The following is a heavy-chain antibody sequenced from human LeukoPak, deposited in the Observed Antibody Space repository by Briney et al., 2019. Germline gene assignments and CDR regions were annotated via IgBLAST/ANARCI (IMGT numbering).Heavy chain of an antibody. V-gene: IGHV3-48*03. Sequence: GGSLRLSCAASGFTFSSYEMNWVRQAPGKGLEWVSYISSSGRTIYYADSVKGRFTISRDNAKNSLYLQMNSLRAEDAAVYYCARDRMAAADWDWGQGTLVTVSS. D-gene: IGHD6-13*01. CDR3: ARDRMAAADWD. CDR2: ISSSGRTI. CDR1: GFTFSSYE. J-gene: IGHJ4*02.